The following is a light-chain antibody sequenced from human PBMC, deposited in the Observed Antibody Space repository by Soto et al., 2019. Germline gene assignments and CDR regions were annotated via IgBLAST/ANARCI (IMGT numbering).Light chain of an antibody. CDR1: QGISSY. Sequence: DIQVTQSPSFLSASVGDRFTITCRASQGISSYLAWYQQRPGKVPQLLIYKRSILESGVSSRFSGSGSGTDFTLTISSLQAEDFATYYCQQTRSYPPTFGGGTKVDNK. CDR3: QQTRSYPPT. V-gene: IGKV1-9*01. CDR2: KRS. J-gene: IGKJ4*01.